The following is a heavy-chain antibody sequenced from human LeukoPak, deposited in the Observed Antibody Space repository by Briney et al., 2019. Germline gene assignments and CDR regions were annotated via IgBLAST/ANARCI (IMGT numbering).Heavy chain of an antibody. V-gene: IGHV3-33*01. Sequence: PGSSLRLSCATSGFTFDTHGMHWVRQAPGKGLEWVAVIWYDGNTKYYADSVKGRFSISRDNSKNSLFLQMNSLRAEDTALYYCARDVFADSSGGSFDYWGQGTLVTVSS. D-gene: IGHD3-16*01. CDR3: ARDVFADSSGGSFDY. J-gene: IGHJ4*02. CDR1: GFTFDTHG. CDR2: IWYDGNTK.